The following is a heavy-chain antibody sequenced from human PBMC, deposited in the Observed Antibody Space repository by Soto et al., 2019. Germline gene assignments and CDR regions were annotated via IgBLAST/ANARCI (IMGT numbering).Heavy chain of an antibody. J-gene: IGHJ5*02. CDR1: GGSFSGYY. CDR3: ARGTVVPAAIRWFDP. CDR2: INHSGST. V-gene: IGHV4-34*01. D-gene: IGHD2-2*01. Sequence: QVQLQQWGAGLLKPSETLSLTCAVYGGSFSGYYWSWIRQPPGKGLEWIGEINHSGSTDYNPSLKSRVTISVDTSKNQFSLKLSSVTAADTAVYYCARGTVVPAAIRWFDPWGQGTLVTVSS.